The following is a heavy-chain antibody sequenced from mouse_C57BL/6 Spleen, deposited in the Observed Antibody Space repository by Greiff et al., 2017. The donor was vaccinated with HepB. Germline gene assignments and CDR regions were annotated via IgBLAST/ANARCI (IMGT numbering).Heavy chain of an antibody. CDR3: ASHYDYWYFDV. V-gene: IGHV1-50*01. J-gene: IGHJ1*03. Sequence: VQLQQPGAELVKPGASVKLSCKASGYTFTSYWMQWVKQRPGQGLEWIGEIDPSDSYTNYNQKFKGKATLTVDTSSSTAYMQLSSLTSEDSAVYYCASHYDYWYFDVWGTGTTVTVSS. CDR1: GYTFTSYW. CDR2: IDPSDSYT. D-gene: IGHD2-4*01.